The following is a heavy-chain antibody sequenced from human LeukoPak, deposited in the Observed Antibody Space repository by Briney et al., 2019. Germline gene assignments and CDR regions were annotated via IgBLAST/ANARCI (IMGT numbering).Heavy chain of an antibody. V-gene: IGHV3-23*01. CDR2: IGANGGRT. CDR3: AKDGVATITYDY. J-gene: IGHJ4*02. D-gene: IGHD5-12*01. CDR1: GFTFSNYA. Sequence: PGGSLRLSCAGSGFTFSNYAMSWVRQAPGKGLEWVSTIGANGGRTYYADSVKGRFTISRDNSKNTLYLQMNSLRAEDTAVYYCAKDGVATITYDYWGQGTLVTVSS.